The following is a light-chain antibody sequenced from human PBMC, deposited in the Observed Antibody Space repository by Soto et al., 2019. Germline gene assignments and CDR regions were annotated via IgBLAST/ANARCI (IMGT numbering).Light chain of an antibody. V-gene: IGKV1-5*03. Sequence: DIQMHQSAATLSASVRDRVTITCRASQTIKSWLAWYQQRPGKAPKLLIYEASSLESGVPSRFGGSGSGTEFTLTISSLKPDDFAAYYCQQYNTYSWTVGQGTKVDIK. J-gene: IGKJ1*01. CDR1: QTIKSW. CDR3: QQYNTYSWT. CDR2: EAS.